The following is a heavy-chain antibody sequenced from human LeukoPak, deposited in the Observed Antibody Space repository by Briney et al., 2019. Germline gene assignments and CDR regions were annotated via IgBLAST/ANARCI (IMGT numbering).Heavy chain of an antibody. CDR3: AGYITMIAY. J-gene: IGHJ4*02. CDR1: GGSISSSSYY. V-gene: IGHV4-39*01. D-gene: IGHD3-22*01. Sequence: SETLSLTCTVSGGSISSSSYYWRSIRQPPGKGLEWIGSIYYSGSIYYNPSLKSRVTISVDTSKNQFSLKLSSVTAADTAVYYCAGYITMIAYWGQGTLVTVSS. CDR2: IYYSGSI.